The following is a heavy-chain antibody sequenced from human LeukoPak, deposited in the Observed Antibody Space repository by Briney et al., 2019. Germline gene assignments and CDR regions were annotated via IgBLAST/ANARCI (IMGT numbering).Heavy chain of an antibody. CDR3: ARCKEMATIYYYYMDV. CDR2: MNPNSGNT. D-gene: IGHD5-24*01. CDR1: GYTFTSYD. V-gene: IGHV1-8*01. J-gene: IGHJ6*03. Sequence: ASVKASCKASGYTFTSYDINWVRQATGQGLEWMGWMNPNSGNTGYAQKFQGRVTMTRNTSISTAYMELSSLRSEDTAVYYCARCKEMATIYYYYMDVWGKGTTVTVSS.